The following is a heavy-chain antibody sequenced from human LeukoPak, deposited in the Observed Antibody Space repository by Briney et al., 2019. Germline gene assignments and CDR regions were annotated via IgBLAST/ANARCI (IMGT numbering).Heavy chain of an antibody. CDR2: IYYSGST. J-gene: IGHJ4*02. Sequence: SETLSLTCTVSGGSISSYYWSWIRQPPGKGLEWIGYIYYSGSTNYNPSLKSRVTISVDTPKNQFSLKLSSVTAADTAVYYCARLKYYDFWSGHPAAFDYWGQGTLVTVSS. D-gene: IGHD3-3*01. CDR1: GGSISSYY. CDR3: ARLKYYDFWSGHPAAFDY. V-gene: IGHV4-59*01.